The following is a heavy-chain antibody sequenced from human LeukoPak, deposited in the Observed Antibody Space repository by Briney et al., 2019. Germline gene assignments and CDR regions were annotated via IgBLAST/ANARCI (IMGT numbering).Heavy chain of an antibody. CDR3: ARDNSVGDIAWWFDP. Sequence: ASVKVSCKASGYTFTGYYMHWVRQAPGQGPEWMGVISPSGGSTTYAQKFQGRVTLTRDMSTSTDYLELSSLRSEDTAVYYCARDNSVGDIAWWFDPWGQGTLVTVSS. J-gene: IGHJ5*02. D-gene: IGHD3-16*02. V-gene: IGHV1-46*01. CDR2: ISPSGGST. CDR1: GYTFTGYY.